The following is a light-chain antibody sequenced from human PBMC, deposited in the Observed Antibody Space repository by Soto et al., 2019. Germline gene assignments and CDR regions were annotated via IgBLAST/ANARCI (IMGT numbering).Light chain of an antibody. Sequence: DIQMTQSPSSLSASVGDRVTITCRASQGISNSLAWYQQKPGKVPKLLIYGASTLQSGVPSRFSGSGSGTDFTLTISSLQPEDVANYYCQKYDSFPPWTFGQGTKVEMK. CDR3: QKYDSFPPWT. CDR1: QGISNS. CDR2: GAS. V-gene: IGKV1-27*01. J-gene: IGKJ1*01.